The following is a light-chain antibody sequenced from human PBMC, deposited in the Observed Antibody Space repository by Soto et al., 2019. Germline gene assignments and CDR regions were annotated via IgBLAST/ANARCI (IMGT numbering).Light chain of an antibody. V-gene: IGLV2-8*01. J-gene: IGLJ1*01. CDR2: EVS. CDR1: SSDVGGYNY. CDR3: SSYAGSNAHYV. Sequence: QSVLTQPPSASGSPGQSVTISCTGTSSDVGGYNYVSWYQQHPGKAPKLMIYEVSKRPSGVPDRFSGSKSGNTASLTVSGLQAEDEADYYCSSYAGSNAHYVFGTGTKSPS.